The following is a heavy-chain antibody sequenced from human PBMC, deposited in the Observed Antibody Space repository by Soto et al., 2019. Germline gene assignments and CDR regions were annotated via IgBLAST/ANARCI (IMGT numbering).Heavy chain of an antibody. CDR1: DFIFSNYG. V-gene: IGHV3-23*01. D-gene: IGHD6-13*01. J-gene: IGHJ4*02. CDR3: AKGGRTWYGFDS. Sequence: TGGSLRLSCEGCDFIFSNYGMSWVRQAPGKGLEWVAGISDSGTITNYADSVKGRFTISKDNSRRMVYLQMDSLRADDTAVYFCAKGGRTWYGFDSWGQGILVTVSS. CDR2: ISDSGTIT.